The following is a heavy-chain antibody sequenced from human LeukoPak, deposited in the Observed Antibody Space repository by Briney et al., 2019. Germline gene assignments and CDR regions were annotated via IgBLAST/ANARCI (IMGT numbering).Heavy chain of an antibody. J-gene: IGHJ4*02. D-gene: IGHD3-10*01. CDR2: LSGSGGGT. CDR1: GFTFSSYS. CDR3: AKRGVVIRVFLVGFHKEAYYFDS. V-gene: IGHV3-23*01. Sequence: GGSLRLSCAASGFTFSSYSMNWVRQAPGKGLGWVAGLSGSGGGTNYADSVQGRFTISRDNPKNTLYLQMNSLRAEDTAVYFCAKRGVVIRVFLVGFHKEAYYFDSWGQGALVTVSS.